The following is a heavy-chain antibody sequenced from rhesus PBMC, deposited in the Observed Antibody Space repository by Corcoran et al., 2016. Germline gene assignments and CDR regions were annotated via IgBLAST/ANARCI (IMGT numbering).Heavy chain of an antibody. D-gene: IGHD2-21*01. CDR1: GYAFTSYY. V-gene: IGHV1-180*01. Sequence: QVQLVQSGADIKQPGASVKLACKASGYAFTSYYMHWVRQAPGTGLEWIVLTSPYNCNKVYAKTFQGRVTITTDPSTSTGYMELSSLRSDDTAVYYCARAPATGSLDVWGRGVLVTVSS. CDR2: TSPYNCNK. J-gene: IGHJ5-2*02. CDR3: ARAPATGSLDV.